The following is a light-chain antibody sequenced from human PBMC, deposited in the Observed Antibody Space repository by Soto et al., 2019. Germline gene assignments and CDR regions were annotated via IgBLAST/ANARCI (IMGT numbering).Light chain of an antibody. CDR3: SSYAGNDIVL. J-gene: IGLJ2*01. Sequence: ALTQPPSASGSPGQSVTISCTGTSSDVGGYTYVSWYQQHPGKAPKLLIHDVTERPSGVPDRFSGSRSDSTASLTVSGLQAEDEADYYCSSYAGNDIVLFGGGTKLTVL. V-gene: IGLV2-8*01. CDR2: DVT. CDR1: SSDVGGYTY.